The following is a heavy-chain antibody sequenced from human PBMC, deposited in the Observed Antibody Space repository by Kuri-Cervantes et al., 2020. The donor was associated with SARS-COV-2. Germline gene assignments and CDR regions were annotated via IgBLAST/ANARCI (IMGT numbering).Heavy chain of an antibody. CDR2: INPSGGST. J-gene: IGHJ4*02. D-gene: IGHD3-3*01. Sequence: ASVKVSCKASGYTFTSYYMHWVRQAPGQGLEWMGIINPSGGSTSYAQKFQGRVTMTRDTSTSTVYMELSSLRSEDTAVYYCARVISRITNPYYFDYWGQGTLVTVSS. CDR1: GYTFTSYY. V-gene: IGHV1-46*01. CDR3: ARVISRITNPYYFDY.